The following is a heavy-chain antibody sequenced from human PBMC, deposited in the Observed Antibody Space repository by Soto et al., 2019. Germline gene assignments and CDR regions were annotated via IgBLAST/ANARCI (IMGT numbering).Heavy chain of an antibody. J-gene: IGHJ6*04. CDR1: GYTFTNYA. CDR2: MNPNSGNT. V-gene: IGHV1-8*01. D-gene: IGHD6-13*01. CDR3: VRGAYPFTSSGIAAADYGLGV. Sequence: QVQLVQSGAEVKKPGASVKVSCKASGYTFTNYAITWVRQATGQGLEWMGWMNPNSGNTGSAQKFRGRVTMTRDTSKTTAYLELSSLRSEDTAVYYCVRGAYPFTSSGIAAADYGLGVWGNGTTVTVSS.